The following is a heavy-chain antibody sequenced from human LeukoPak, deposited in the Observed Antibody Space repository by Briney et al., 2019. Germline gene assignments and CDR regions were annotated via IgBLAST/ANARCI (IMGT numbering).Heavy chain of an antibody. J-gene: IGHJ4*02. CDR2: ISSSGSTI. CDR3: ARDLWAAGVTSTDY. CDR1: GFTFSSYE. D-gene: IGHD4-17*01. V-gene: IGHV3-48*03. Sequence: RSGGSLRLSCAASGFTFSSYEMNWVRKAPGKGLEWVSYISSSGSTIYYADSVKGRFTISRDNAKNSLYLQMNSLRAEDTAVYYCARDLWAAGVTSTDYWGQGTLVTVSS.